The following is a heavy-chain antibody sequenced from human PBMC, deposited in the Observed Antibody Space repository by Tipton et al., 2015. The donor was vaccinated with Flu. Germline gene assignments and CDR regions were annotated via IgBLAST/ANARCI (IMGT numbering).Heavy chain of an antibody. V-gene: IGHV1-18*01. CDR2: ISAYNGNT. CDR3: ARDGQVVVPAVGYYYYGMDV. D-gene: IGHD2-2*01. Sequence: QLVQSGAEVKKPGASVKVSCKASGYTFTSYGISWVRQAPGQGLEWMGWISAYNGNTNYAQKLQGRVTMTTDTSTSTAYMELRSLRSDDTAVYYCARDGQVVVPAVGYYYYGMDVWGQGTTVPVSS. J-gene: IGHJ6*02. CDR1: GYTFTSYG.